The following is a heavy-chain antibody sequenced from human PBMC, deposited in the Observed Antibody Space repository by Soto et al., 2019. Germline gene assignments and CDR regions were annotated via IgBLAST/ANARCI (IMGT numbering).Heavy chain of an antibody. CDR3: ARGVELDYYYMYA. CDR2: IWYDGSDQ. D-gene: IGHD6-6*01. V-gene: IGHV3-33*01. CDR1: GFTFRNFG. Sequence: QVQLVDSVGGVFQPGRSLRLSCAASGFTFRNFGMHWVRQDPGNGLEWVAVIWYDGSDQYYADSVKGRFIIFRDNSKHMMYLQMNILRAEDTAVYYCARGVELDYYYMYAWRQGITVSVSS. J-gene: IGHJ6*03.